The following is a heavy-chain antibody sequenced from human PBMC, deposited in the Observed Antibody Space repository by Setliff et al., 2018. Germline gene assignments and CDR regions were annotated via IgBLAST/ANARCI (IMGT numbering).Heavy chain of an antibody. Sequence: PSETLSLTCSVSGGPISSYFWNWVRQPAGKGLEWIGRIYSNENTNYNPSLKSRVTMSIDTSKNQLSLKLSSVTAADTAVYYCARSMIQRNYYCGLDVWGQGTTVTVSS. D-gene: IGHD3-16*01. CDR2: IYSNENT. CDR3: ARSMIQRNYYCGLDV. CDR1: GGPISSYF. V-gene: IGHV4-4*07. J-gene: IGHJ6*02.